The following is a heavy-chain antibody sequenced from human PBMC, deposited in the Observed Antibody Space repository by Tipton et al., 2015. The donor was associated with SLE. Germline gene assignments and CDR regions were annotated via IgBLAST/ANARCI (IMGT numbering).Heavy chain of an antibody. V-gene: IGHV3-74*01. Sequence: SLRLSCAASGFTFSSHWMHWVRQAPGKGLVWVSHINTDGSRSYADSVKGRFTISRDNAKNTLYLQMNSLRVEDTGVYYCAKGWYATGWDTVEYWGQGTLVTVSS. CDR3: AKGWYATGWDTVEY. CDR2: INTDGSR. D-gene: IGHD6-19*01. CDR1: GFTFSSHW. J-gene: IGHJ4*02.